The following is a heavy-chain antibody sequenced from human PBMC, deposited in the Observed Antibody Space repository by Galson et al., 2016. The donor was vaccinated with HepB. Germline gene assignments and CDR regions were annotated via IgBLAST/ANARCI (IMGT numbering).Heavy chain of an antibody. D-gene: IGHD1-1*01. CDR1: AYTFITYG. Sequence: SVKVSCKASAYTFITYGISWVRQAPGQSLEWMGWISGYNGNTNYAQKFQGRVTMTTDTSTSTAYMELRSLRSDDTAVYFCARDDAGTTWGFFDYWGQGTLVTVSS. J-gene: IGHJ4*02. CDR2: ISGYNGNT. CDR3: ARDDAGTTWGFFDY. V-gene: IGHV1-18*01.